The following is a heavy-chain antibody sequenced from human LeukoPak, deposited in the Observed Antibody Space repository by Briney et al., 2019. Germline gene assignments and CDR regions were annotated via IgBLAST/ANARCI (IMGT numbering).Heavy chain of an antibody. Sequence: GGSLRLSCAASGFTFSNNWMHWVRQAPGKGLVWVSRINSDGSTTTYADSVKGRFTISRDNAKNTLYLQMNSLRDDDTAVYYCVRGVGVSRFNYLDSWGQGTLVIVSS. D-gene: IGHD6-13*01. J-gene: IGHJ4*02. CDR2: INSDGSTT. CDR1: GFTFSNNW. V-gene: IGHV3-74*01. CDR3: VRGVGVSRFNYLDS.